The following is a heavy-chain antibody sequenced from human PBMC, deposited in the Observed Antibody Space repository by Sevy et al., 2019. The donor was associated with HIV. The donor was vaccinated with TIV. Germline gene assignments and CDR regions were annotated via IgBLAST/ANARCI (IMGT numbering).Heavy chain of an antibody. V-gene: IGHV3-30*04. D-gene: IGHD1-26*01. J-gene: IGHJ6*02. CDR2: IPTDGNNK. Sequence: GGSLRLSCAASGFTFSNYAMHWVRQAPGKGLEWVAVIPTDGNNKYYADSVKGRFTISRDNFQNTLYMHMNSLSPEDTAIYYCARDRLNTGSYYDGMVVWGQGTTVTVSS. CDR3: ARDRLNTGSYYDGMVV. CDR1: GFTFSNYA.